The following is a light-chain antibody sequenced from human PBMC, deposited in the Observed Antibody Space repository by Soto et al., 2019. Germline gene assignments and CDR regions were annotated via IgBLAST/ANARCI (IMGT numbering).Light chain of an antibody. Sequence: DIVMTQSPDSLAVSLGERATINCESSQNVLYSSNNKNYLAWYQQKPGQSPRLLIYSASTRDSGVPDRFTGSGSGTDFTLTISSLQAEDVAVYYCQQYYSTPKTFGQGTKVEIK. CDR1: QNVLYSSNNKNY. CDR2: SAS. J-gene: IGKJ1*01. V-gene: IGKV4-1*01. CDR3: QQYYSTPKT.